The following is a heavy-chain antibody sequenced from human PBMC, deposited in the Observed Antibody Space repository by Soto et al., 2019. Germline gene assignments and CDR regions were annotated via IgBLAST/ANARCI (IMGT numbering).Heavy chain of an antibody. CDR2: IKSRTNGGTT. CDR1: GFTFSNAW. J-gene: IGHJ1*01. V-gene: IGHV3-15*01. Sequence: EVPLVESGGGLINPGGSLRLSCAASGFTFSNAWMSWVRQAPGKGLEWVGRIKSRTNGGTTDYAAPVKGRFTISRDDSKGTLSRQMNSLRTEDTAVYYCTEDDRRNRSWGRGTLVAVCS. CDR3: TEDDRRNRS.